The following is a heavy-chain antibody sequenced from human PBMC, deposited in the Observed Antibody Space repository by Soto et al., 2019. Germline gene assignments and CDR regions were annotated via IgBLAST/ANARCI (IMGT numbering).Heavy chain of an antibody. CDR2: IWYDGSNK. CDR1: GFTFSSYG. Sequence: QVQLVESGGGVVQPGRSLRLSCAASGFTFSSYGMHWVRQAPGKGLEWVAVIWYDGSNKYYADSVKGRFTISRDNSKNKLYLQMNSLRAEDTAVYYCASHGGSTGCYYMDVWGKGTTVTVSS. J-gene: IGHJ6*03. V-gene: IGHV3-33*01. D-gene: IGHD4-17*01. CDR3: ASHGGSTGCYYMDV.